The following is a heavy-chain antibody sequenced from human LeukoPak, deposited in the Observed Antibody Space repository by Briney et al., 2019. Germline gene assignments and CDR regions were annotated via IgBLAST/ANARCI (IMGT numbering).Heavy chain of an antibody. Sequence: SETLSLTCTVSGGSISSYYWSWIRQPPGKGLEWIGYIYYSGSTNYNPSLKSRVTISVDTSKNQFSLKLSSVTAADTAVYYCARGHIGYGYGLSSYFDYWGQGTLVTVSS. V-gene: IGHV4-59*01. CDR3: ARGHIGYGYGLSSYFDY. D-gene: IGHD5-18*01. CDR1: GGSISSYY. J-gene: IGHJ4*02. CDR2: IYYSGST.